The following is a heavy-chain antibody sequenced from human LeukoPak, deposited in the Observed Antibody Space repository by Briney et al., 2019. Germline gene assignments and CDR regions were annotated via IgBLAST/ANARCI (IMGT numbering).Heavy chain of an antibody. CDR3: ARRPNSYDSNSRFDP. V-gene: IGHV5-51*01. D-gene: IGHD3-22*01. J-gene: IGHJ5*02. Sequence: GESLKISCKGSGYSFTNYWIGWVRQMPGKGLEWMGIIYPGDSDTRYSPSFQGQVTISADKSITTAYLQWSSLKASDTAIYFCARRPNSYDSNSRFDPWGQGTLVTVSS. CDR1: GYSFTNYW. CDR2: IYPGDSDT.